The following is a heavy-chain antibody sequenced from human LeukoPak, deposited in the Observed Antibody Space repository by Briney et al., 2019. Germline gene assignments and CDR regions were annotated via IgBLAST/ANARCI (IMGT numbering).Heavy chain of an antibody. D-gene: IGHD6-6*01. V-gene: IGHV1-2*02. CDR3: ARARFIAARSPLAEYFQH. CDR2: SGGT. Sequence: SGGTNYAQKFQGRVTMTRDTSISTAYMELSRLRSDDTAVYYCARARFIAARSPLAEYFQHWGQGTLVTVSS. J-gene: IGHJ1*01.